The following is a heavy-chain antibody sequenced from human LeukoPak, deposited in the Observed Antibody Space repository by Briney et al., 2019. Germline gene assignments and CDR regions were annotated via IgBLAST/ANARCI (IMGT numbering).Heavy chain of an antibody. CDR1: GGTFSSYA. Sequence: RASVKVSCKASGGTFSSYAISWVRQAPGQGLEWMGRIIPILGIANYAQKFQGRVTITADKSTSTAYMELSSLRSEDTVVYYCARASTAGYSSSSPGYYWGQGTLVTVSS. V-gene: IGHV1-69*04. D-gene: IGHD6-13*01. CDR3: ARASTAGYSSSSPGYY. J-gene: IGHJ4*02. CDR2: IIPILGIA.